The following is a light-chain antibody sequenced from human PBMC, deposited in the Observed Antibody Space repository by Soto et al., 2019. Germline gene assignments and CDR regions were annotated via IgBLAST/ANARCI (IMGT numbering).Light chain of an antibody. V-gene: IGKV3-11*01. J-gene: IGKJ1*01. CDR1: QSVRTY. CDR2: DAS. CDR3: QQYNSYLWT. Sequence: EIVLTQSPATLSLSPGERATLSCRASQSVRTYLAWYQQKPGQAPRLLIYDASKRATGIPARFSGSGSGTEFTLTISSLQPDDFATYYCQQYNSYLWTFGQGTKV.